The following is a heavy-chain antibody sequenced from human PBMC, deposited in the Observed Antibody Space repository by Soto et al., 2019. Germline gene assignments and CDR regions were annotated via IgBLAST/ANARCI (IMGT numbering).Heavy chain of an antibody. CDR3: TRGGAVPAAIPYYYYGMDV. Sequence: GGSLRLSCAASGFTFSSYAMHWVRQAPGKGLEWVAVISYDGSNKYYADSVKGRFTISRDNSKNTLYLQMNSLRAEDTAVYYCTRGGAVPAAIPYYYYGMDVWGQGTTVTVSS. CDR1: GFTFSSYA. V-gene: IGHV3-30-3*01. J-gene: IGHJ6*02. CDR2: ISYDGSNK. D-gene: IGHD2-2*02.